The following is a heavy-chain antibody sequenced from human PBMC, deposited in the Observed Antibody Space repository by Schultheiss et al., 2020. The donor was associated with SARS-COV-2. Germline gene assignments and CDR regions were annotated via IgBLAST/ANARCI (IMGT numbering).Heavy chain of an antibody. CDR1: GFTFSSYE. J-gene: IGHJ4*02. CDR2: ISSSSSYI. D-gene: IGHD3-10*02. Sequence: GESLKISCAASGFTFSSYEMNWVRQAPGKGLEWVSYISSSSSYIYYADSVKGRFTISRDNAKNSLYLQMNSLRAEDTAVYYCARDRGTMIGIRFDYWGQGTLVTVSS. V-gene: IGHV3-21*05. CDR3: ARDRGTMIGIRFDY.